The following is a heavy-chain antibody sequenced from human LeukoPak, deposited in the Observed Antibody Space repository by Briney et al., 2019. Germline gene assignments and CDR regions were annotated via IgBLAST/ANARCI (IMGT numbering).Heavy chain of an antibody. Sequence: GWSLRLSCAASGFTFSSYAMHWVRLAPGKGLEWVAVISYDGSNKYYADSVKGRFTISRDNSKNTLYLQMNSLRAEDTALYHCARSGRYCSGGNCYAGAFDIWGQGTMVAVSS. CDR3: ARSGRYCSGGNCYAGAFDI. D-gene: IGHD2-15*01. CDR1: GFTFSSYA. V-gene: IGHV3-30-3*01. CDR2: ISYDGSNK. J-gene: IGHJ3*02.